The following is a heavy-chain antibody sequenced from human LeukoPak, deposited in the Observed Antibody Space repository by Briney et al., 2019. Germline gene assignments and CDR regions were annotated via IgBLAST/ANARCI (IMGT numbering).Heavy chain of an antibody. CDR1: GFTFSSYW. CDR3: ARSHGYLYYYYMDV. J-gene: IGHJ6*03. V-gene: IGHV3-48*01. Sequence: GGSLRLSCAASGFTFSSYWMHWVRQAPGKGLEWISYISSGSRTTYYADSVKGRFTISRDNDKNSLYLQMNSLRAEDTAVYYCARSHGYLYYYYMDVWGKGTTVTVSS. D-gene: IGHD5-18*01. CDR2: ISSGSRTT.